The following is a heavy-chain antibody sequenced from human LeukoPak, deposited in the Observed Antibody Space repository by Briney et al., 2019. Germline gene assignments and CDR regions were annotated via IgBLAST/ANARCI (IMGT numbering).Heavy chain of an antibody. J-gene: IGHJ4*02. CDR1: GYIFTNYW. CDR2: IYPGDLDI. Sequence: GESLQISCKGSGYIFTNYWIAWVRQMPGKGLEWMGIIYPGDLDIKYSPSFEGQVTISADKSISTAYLQWSSLTASDTAMYYCTIGGNPESAVVLWGQGTLVTVSS. D-gene: IGHD5-18*01. V-gene: IGHV5-51*01. CDR3: TIGGNPESAVVL.